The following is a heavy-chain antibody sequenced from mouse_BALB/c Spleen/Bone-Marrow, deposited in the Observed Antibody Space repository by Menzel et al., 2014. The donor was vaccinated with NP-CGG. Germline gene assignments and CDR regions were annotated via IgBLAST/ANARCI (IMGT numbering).Heavy chain of an antibody. CDR1: GFSLTSYD. D-gene: IGHD2-4*01. Sequence: VKLQESGPGLVAPSQSLSITCTVSGFSLTSYDISWIRQPPGKGLEWLGVIWTGGGTNYNSAFMSRLSISKDNSKSQVFLKMNSLQTDDTAIYYCVRYDYDGDYYAMDYWGQGTSVTVSS. CDR2: IWTGGGT. V-gene: IGHV2-9-2*01. J-gene: IGHJ4*01. CDR3: VRYDYDGDYYAMDY.